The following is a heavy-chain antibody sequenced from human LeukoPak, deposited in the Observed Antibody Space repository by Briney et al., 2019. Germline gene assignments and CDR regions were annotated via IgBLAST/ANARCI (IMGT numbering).Heavy chain of an antibody. CDR1: GGSFSGYY. D-gene: IGHD4-17*01. Sequence: SETLSLTCAVYGGSFSGYYWSWIRQPPGKGLEWIGEINHSGSTNYNPSPKSRVTISVDTSKNQFSLKLSSVTAADTAVYYCAREVSYGPPSGFDPWGQGTLVTVSS. CDR3: AREVSYGPPSGFDP. CDR2: INHSGST. J-gene: IGHJ5*02. V-gene: IGHV4-34*01.